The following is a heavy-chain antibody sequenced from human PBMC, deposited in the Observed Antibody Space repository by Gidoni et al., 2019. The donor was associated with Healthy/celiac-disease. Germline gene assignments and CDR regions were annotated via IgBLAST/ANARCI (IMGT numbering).Heavy chain of an antibody. Sequence: EVQLLESGGGLVQPGGSLRLSCAASGFTFSSYAMSWVRQAPGKGLEWVSAISGSGGSTYYADSVKGRFTISRDNSKNTLYLQMYSLRAEDTAVYYCAKGFNSSPGLFDYWGQGTLVTVSS. D-gene: IGHD5-18*01. CDR3: AKGFNSSPGLFDY. V-gene: IGHV3-23*01. CDR2: ISGSGGST. CDR1: GFTFSSYA. J-gene: IGHJ4*02.